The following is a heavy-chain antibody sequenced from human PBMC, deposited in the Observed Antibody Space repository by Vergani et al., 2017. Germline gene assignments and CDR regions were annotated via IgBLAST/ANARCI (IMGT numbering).Heavy chain of an antibody. CDR3: ARDPLPLKKFLQQLVRVFDY. V-gene: IGHV4-30-2*01. D-gene: IGHD6-13*01. CDR2: IYHSGST. Sequence: QLQLQESGSGLVKPSQTLSLTCAVSGGSISSGGYSWSWIRQPPGKGLEWIGYIYHSGSTYYNPSLKSRVTISVDRSKNQFALKLSSVTAADTAVYYCARDPLPLKKFLQQLVRVFDYWGQGTLVTVSS. J-gene: IGHJ4*02. CDR1: GGSISSGGYS.